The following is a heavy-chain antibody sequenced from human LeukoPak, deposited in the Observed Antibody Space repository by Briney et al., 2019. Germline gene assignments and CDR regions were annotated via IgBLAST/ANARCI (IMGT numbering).Heavy chain of an antibody. V-gene: IGHV4-4*02. CDR1: GGSLSTTSW. Sequence: SGTLSLTCAVSGGSLSTTSWWVWLRQPQGKGLEWIGEVYHSGGGNRNYNPSLKSRATISVDTSRNQFSLKLSSVTAADTAVYYCARVSSSWYQDWYFDLWGRGTLVTVSS. J-gene: IGHJ2*01. CDR3: ARVSSSWYQDWYFDL. CDR2: VYHSGGGNR. D-gene: IGHD6-13*01.